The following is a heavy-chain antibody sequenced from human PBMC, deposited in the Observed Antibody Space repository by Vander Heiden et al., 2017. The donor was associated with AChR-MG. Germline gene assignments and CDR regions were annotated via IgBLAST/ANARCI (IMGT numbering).Heavy chain of an antibody. D-gene: IGHD6-13*01. Sequence: QVQLVQSGAEVKKPGASLATICTGCDKPPGQGLEWMGIINPSGGSTSYEQKLQGRVTMTRDTSTSTVYMELSSLRSEDTAVYYCAREAAGIVDYWGQGTLVTVSS. V-gene: IGHV1-46*01. CDR2: INPSGGST. J-gene: IGHJ4*02. CDR3: AREAAGIVDY. CDR1: AT.